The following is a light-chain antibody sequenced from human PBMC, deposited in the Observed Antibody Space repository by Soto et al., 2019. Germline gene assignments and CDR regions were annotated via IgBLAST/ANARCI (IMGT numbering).Light chain of an antibody. CDR2: DAS. CDR1: QSISSW. J-gene: IGKJ3*01. Sequence: DIQMTQSPSTLSASVGDRVTITCRASQSISSWLAWYQQKPGKAPKLLIYDASSLESGVPSRFSGSGSGTEFTLTISSLQPDDFATDYCQQYNSTFTFGPGTKVDLK. V-gene: IGKV1-5*01. CDR3: QQYNSTFT.